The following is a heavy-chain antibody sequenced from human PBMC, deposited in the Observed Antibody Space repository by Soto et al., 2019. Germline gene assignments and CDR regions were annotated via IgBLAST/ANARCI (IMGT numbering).Heavy chain of an antibody. D-gene: IGHD3-3*01. V-gene: IGHV3-23*01. Sequence: GGSLRLSCAASGFTFSSYAMSWVRQAPGKGLEWVSAISGSGGSTYYADSVKGRFTISRDNSKNTLYLQMNSLRAEDTEVYYCAKCEYYDFWSGYYEYFQHWGQGTLVTVSS. CDR1: GFTFSSYA. CDR3: AKCEYYDFWSGYYEYFQH. CDR2: ISGSGGST. J-gene: IGHJ1*01.